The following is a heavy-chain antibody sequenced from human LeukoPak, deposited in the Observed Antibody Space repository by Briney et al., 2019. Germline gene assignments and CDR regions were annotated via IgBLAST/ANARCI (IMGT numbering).Heavy chain of an antibody. J-gene: IGHJ4*02. CDR2: IYYNGNT. V-gene: IGHV4-59*08. Sequence: KSSETLSLTCTVSGDSVSSYYWNWIRQPPGKELEWIGNIYYNGNTNYNPSLQSRVTISIDTSKNQFSLKLNSVTATDTAVYYCARHYGPWGQGTLVTVSS. D-gene: IGHD3-10*01. CDR1: GDSVSSYY. CDR3: ARHYGP.